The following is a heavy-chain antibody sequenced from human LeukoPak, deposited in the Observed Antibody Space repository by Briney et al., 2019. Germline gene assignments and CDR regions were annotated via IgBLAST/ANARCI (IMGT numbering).Heavy chain of an antibody. CDR2: INHSGST. CDR1: GGSFSGYY. Sequence: KASETLSLTCAVYGGSFSGYYWSWIRQPPGKGLEWIGEINHSGSTNYNPSLKSRVTISVDTSKNQFSLKLSSVTAADTAVYYCARGVSPISGHGDCYVDYWGQGTLVTVSS. J-gene: IGHJ4*02. CDR3: ARGVSPISGHGDCYVDY. D-gene: IGHD2-21*02. V-gene: IGHV4-34*01.